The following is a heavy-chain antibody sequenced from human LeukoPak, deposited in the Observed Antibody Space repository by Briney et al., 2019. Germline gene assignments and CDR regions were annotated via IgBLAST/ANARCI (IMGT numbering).Heavy chain of an antibody. Sequence: SETLSLTCAVYGGSFSGYYWSWIRQPPGKGREWIGEINHSGSTNYNPSLKSRVTISVDTSKNQFSLKLSSVTAADTAVYYCARPYSVAGLYYFDYWGQGTLVTVSS. V-gene: IGHV4-34*01. CDR3: ARPYSVAGLYYFDY. CDR2: INHSGST. J-gene: IGHJ4*02. D-gene: IGHD6-19*01. CDR1: GGSFSGYY.